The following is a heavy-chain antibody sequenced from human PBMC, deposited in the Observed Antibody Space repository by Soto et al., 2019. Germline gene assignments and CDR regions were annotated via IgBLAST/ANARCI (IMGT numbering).Heavy chain of an antibody. CDR1: GGSISSSSYY. CDR3: ARHRATDYYDSSGYYYVAAVAFDI. D-gene: IGHD3-22*01. J-gene: IGHJ3*02. CDR2: IYYSGST. Sequence: QLQLQESGPGLVKPSETLSLTCTVSGGSISSSSYYWGWIRQPPGKGLEWIGSIYYSGSTYYNPSLKSRVTISVDTSKNQFSLKLSSVTAADTAVYYCARHRATDYYDSSGYYYVAAVAFDIWGQGTMVTVSS. V-gene: IGHV4-39*01.